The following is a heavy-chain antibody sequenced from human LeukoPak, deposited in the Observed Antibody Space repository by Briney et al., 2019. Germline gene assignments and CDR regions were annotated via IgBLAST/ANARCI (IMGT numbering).Heavy chain of an antibody. J-gene: IGHJ4*02. CDR3: AKSPAGSGWPSIDY. Sequence: GGSLRLSCAASGFTFSSYAMSWVRQTPGKGRECVAPISGSGGSTYYADSVRGRFIVSRDNSKNMLYLQMNSLRVDDTAVYYCAKSPAGSGWPSIDYWGQGTLVAVSS. CDR2: ISGSGGST. V-gene: IGHV3-23*01. D-gene: IGHD3-10*01. CDR1: GFTFSSYA.